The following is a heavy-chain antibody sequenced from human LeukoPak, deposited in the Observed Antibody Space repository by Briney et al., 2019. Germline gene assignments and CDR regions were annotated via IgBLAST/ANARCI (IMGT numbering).Heavy chain of an antibody. CDR2: INPGGGST. CDR1: GYTFTSYY. J-gene: IGHJ6*02. Sequence: ASVKVSCKASGYTFTSYYMHWVRQAPGQGLEWMGIINPGGGSTSYAQKFQGRVTMTRDTSTSTVYMELSSLRSEDTAVYYCARAPSDYYGMDVWGQGTTVTVSS. CDR3: ARAPSDYYGMDV. V-gene: IGHV1-46*01. D-gene: IGHD6-6*01.